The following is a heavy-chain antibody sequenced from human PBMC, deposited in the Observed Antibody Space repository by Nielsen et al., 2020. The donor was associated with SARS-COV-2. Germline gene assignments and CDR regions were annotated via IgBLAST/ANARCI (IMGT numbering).Heavy chain of an antibody. CDR3: AKDPYSSGWYWWGFDY. Sequence: GESLKISCAASGFTFSSYDMSWVRQAPGKGLEWVSAISGSGGSTYYADSVKGRFTISRDNSKNTLYLQMNSLRAEDTAVYYCAKDPYSSGWYWWGFDYWGQGTLVTVSS. CDR1: GFTFSSYD. J-gene: IGHJ4*02. V-gene: IGHV3-23*01. D-gene: IGHD6-19*01. CDR2: ISGSGGST.